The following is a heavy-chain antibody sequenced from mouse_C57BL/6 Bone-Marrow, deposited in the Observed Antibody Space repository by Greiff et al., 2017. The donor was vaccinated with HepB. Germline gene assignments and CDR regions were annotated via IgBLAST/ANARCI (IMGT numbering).Heavy chain of an antibody. CDR3: ARYSLQAWFAY. D-gene: IGHD6-2*01. CDR1: GYTFTDYY. J-gene: IGHJ3*01. V-gene: IGHV1-26*01. CDR2: INPKNGGT. Sequence: EVQLQQSGPELVKPGASVKISCKASGYTFTDYYMNWVKQSHGKSLAWIGDINPKNGGTSYNQKFKGKATLTVDKSSSTAYMELRSLPSEDSAVYYCARYSLQAWFAYWGQGTLVTVSA.